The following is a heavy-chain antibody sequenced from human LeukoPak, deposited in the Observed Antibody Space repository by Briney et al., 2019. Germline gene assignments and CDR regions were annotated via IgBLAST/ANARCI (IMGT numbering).Heavy chain of an antibody. CDR3: ASSSGWPQDFDY. CDR2: ISWNSGSI. V-gene: IGHV3-9*01. Sequence: GGSLRLSCAASGFTFDDYAMHWVRQAPGKGRECVSGISWNSGSIGYADSVKGRFTISRDNAKNSLYLQMNSLRAEDTALYYCASSSGWPQDFDYWGQGTLVTVSS. CDR1: GFTFDDYA. D-gene: IGHD6-25*01. J-gene: IGHJ4*02.